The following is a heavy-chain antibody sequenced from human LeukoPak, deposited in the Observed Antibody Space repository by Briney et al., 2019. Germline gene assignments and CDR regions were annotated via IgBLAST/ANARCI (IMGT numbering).Heavy chain of an antibody. CDR1: GFTFSDHY. V-gene: IGHV3-72*01. D-gene: IGHD5-12*01. Sequence: PGGSLRLSCAASGFTFSDHYIDSVRQAPGKGLEWVGRSGNKADSYTAEFAASVKGRFTLSRDDSKNSLYLQMNLLRTEDTAMYHCIRGYSGISVYAFDIWGQGTTVTVSS. CDR2: SGNKADSYTA. J-gene: IGHJ3*02. CDR3: IRGYSGISVYAFDI.